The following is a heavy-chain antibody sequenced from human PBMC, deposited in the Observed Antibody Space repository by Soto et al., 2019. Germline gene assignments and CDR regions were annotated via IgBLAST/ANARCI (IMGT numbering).Heavy chain of an antibody. CDR1: GFTFSRHW. CDR2: INSDGSRT. Sequence: PGGSLRMSCAASGFTFSRHWMHWVRQAPGKGLVWVSRINSDGSRTNYADSVKGRFTISRDNAKNTVYMQMNSLRGEDTAVHYCASRSGYSWCFEDWGQGTLVP. D-gene: IGHD3-22*01. CDR3: ASRSGYSWCFED. V-gene: IGHV3-74*01. J-gene: IGHJ4*02.